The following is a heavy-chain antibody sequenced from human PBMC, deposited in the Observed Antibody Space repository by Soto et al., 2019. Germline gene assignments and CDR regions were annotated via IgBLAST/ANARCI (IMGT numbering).Heavy chain of an antibody. CDR2: IYYSGST. Sequence: PSETLSLTCTFSGCSISSSSYYWGWIRPPPGKGLEWIGSIYYSGSTYYKTSLKSRVTISVDTSKNQFSLKLSSVTAADTAVYYCARTTIAAAGTIDYWGQGTLVTVSS. D-gene: IGHD6-13*01. J-gene: IGHJ4*02. V-gene: IGHV4-39*01. CDR1: GCSISSSSYY. CDR3: ARTTIAAAGTIDY.